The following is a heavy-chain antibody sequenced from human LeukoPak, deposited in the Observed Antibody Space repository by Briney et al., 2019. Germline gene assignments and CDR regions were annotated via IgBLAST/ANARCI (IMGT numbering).Heavy chain of an antibody. V-gene: IGHV3-30*04. J-gene: IGHJ3*02. CDR1: GFTFSTYA. Sequence: GRSLRLSCAASGFTFSTYAMHWVRQAPGKGLEWVGVISYDGSNKYYADSVKGRFTISRDNSKNTLYLQMNSLTTEHTAVYYCPRGGAPRAFDIWGQGRMVSVSS. CDR3: PRGGAPRAFDI. CDR2: ISYDGSNK.